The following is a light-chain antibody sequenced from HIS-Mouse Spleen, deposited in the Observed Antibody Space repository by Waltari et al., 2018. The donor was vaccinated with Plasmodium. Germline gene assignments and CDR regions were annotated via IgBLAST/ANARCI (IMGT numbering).Light chain of an antibody. Sequence: EIVMTQSPATLSVSPGERATLSCRSSQSVSSNLAWYQQKPGQAPRLLIYGASTRATVIPARFSGSGSVTEFTLTISSLQSEDFAVYYCQQYNNWSFTFGPGTKLEIK. CDR2: GAS. J-gene: IGKJ3*01. V-gene: IGKV3-15*01. CDR1: QSVSSN. CDR3: QQYNNWSFT.